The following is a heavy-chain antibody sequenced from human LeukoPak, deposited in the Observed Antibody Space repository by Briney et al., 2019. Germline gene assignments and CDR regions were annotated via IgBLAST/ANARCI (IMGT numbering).Heavy chain of an antibody. J-gene: IGHJ4*02. CDR3: AKGLYDFWSGYYGGFDY. V-gene: IGHV3-9*01. Sequence: GGSLRLSCAASGFTFDDYAMHCVRQAPGKGLEWVSGISWNSGSIGYADSVKGRFTISRDNAKNSLYLQMNSLRAEDTALYYCAKGLYDFWSGYYGGFDYWGQGTLVTVSS. CDR1: GFTFDDYA. CDR2: ISWNSGSI. D-gene: IGHD3-3*01.